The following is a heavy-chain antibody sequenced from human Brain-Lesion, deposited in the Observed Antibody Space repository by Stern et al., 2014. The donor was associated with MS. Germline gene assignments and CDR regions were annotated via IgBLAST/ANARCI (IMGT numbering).Heavy chain of an antibody. CDR2: IFNSGST. Sequence: QVQLGQSGPGLVKPSQTLSLSCTVSGGSLSSGGYYWSWIRQPAGKGLEWIGRIFNSGSTSYNPSLKSRVTISQDTSKNQFSLRLNSMTAADTAVYYCARGRVVPGFQYYATDVWGQGTTVIVSS. CDR1: GGSLSSGGYY. CDR3: ARGRVVPGFQYYATDV. D-gene: IGHD2-2*01. V-gene: IGHV4-61*02. J-gene: IGHJ6*02.